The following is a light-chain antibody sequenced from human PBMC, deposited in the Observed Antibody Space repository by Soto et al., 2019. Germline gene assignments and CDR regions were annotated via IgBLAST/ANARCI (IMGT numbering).Light chain of an antibody. CDR1: QSMSRY. CDR2: TAS. CDR3: QQSYSTPWT. J-gene: IGKJ1*01. Sequence: DIQMTQPPSSLSASVGDRVTITCRASQSMSRYLNWYQQKPGKAPKLLIYTASSLQSGVPSRFSGSGSGTDFTLTISSLQPEDFATYYCQQSYSTPWTFGQGTKVEIK. V-gene: IGKV1-39*01.